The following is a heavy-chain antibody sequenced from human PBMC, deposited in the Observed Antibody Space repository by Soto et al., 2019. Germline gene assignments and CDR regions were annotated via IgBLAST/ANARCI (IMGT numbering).Heavy chain of an antibody. D-gene: IGHD3-10*01. V-gene: IGHV3-30*18. CDR3: AKDDGEGSARPLGY. CDR1: GFTFSSYG. J-gene: IGHJ4*02. CDR2: ISYDGSNK. Sequence: GGSLRLSCAASGFTFSSYGMHWVRQAPGKGLEWVAVISYDGSNKYYADSVKGRFTISRDNSKNTLYLQMNSLRAEDTAVYYCAKDDGEGSARPLGYWGQGTLVTVSS.